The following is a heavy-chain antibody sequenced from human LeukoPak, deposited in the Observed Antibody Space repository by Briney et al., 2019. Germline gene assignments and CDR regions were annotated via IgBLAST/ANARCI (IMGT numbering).Heavy chain of an antibody. CDR1: GFTFNNYN. CDR3: VTGSVKD. J-gene: IGHJ4*02. Sequence: GGSLRLSCAASGFTFNNYNMNWVRQAPGKGLEWVSSISSSSYIYYADSVKGRFTISRDNAKNSLYLQMNSLRAEDTAVYYCVTGSVKDWGQGTLVTVSS. D-gene: IGHD3-10*01. CDR2: ISSSSYI. V-gene: IGHV3-21*01.